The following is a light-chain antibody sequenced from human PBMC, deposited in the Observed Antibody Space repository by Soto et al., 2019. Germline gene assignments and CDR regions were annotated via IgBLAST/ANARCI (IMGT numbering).Light chain of an antibody. V-gene: IGLV1-40*01. Sequence: QSVLTQPPSVSGAPGQRVTISCTGSSSNIGAGYDVHWYQQRPGTGPKLLIFGNINRPSGVHDRFSGSKSGTSASLAITGLQAEDEADYYCASYTSDTSLYVFGTGTKVTVL. CDR2: GNI. CDR3: ASYTSDTSLYV. CDR1: SSNIGAGYD. J-gene: IGLJ1*01.